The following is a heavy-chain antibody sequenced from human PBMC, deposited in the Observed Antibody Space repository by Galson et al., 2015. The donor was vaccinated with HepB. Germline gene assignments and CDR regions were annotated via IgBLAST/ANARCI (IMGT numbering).Heavy chain of an antibody. CDR1: GFTFSSYW. D-gene: IGHD3-3*01. Sequence: SLRLSCAASGFTFSSYWMNWVRQPPGKGLEWVANIKQDGSEKNYVDSVKGRFTISRDNAKNSLYLQMNSLRVEDTAAYYCALYYDFWSGYYSGAGYFQHWGQGTLVTVSS. J-gene: IGHJ1*01. V-gene: IGHV3-7*01. CDR2: IKQDGSEK. CDR3: ALYYDFWSGYYSGAGYFQH.